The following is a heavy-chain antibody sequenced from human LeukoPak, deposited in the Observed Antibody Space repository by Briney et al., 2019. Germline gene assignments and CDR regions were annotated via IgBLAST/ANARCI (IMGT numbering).Heavy chain of an antibody. J-gene: IGHJ4*02. D-gene: IGHD6-19*01. CDR1: GGSISSGSYY. CDR3: ARRVSSGNFDY. V-gene: IGHV4-39*01. Sequence: SETLSLTCTVSGGSISSGSYYWGWIRQPPGKRLEWIGNIYYSGSTHYNPSLMSRVTISVDTSKNQCSLKLSSVTAADTAVYYCARRVSSGNFDYWGQGGLVTVSS. CDR2: IYYSGST.